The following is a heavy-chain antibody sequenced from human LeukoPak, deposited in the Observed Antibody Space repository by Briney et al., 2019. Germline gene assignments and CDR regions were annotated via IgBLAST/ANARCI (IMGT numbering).Heavy chain of an antibody. CDR3: ARVETSYYGSGTYEDWFDP. V-gene: IGHV4-30-4*01. D-gene: IGHD3-10*01. Sequence: SETLSLTCTVPGDSIRSGDYYWSWIRQPPGKGLEWIGYIYYSVTTYYNPSLKSRVTIEVDTSKNQFSLRLSSVTAADTAVYYCARVETSYYGSGTYEDWFDPWGQGTLVIVSS. CDR2: IYYSVTT. CDR1: GDSIRSGDYY. J-gene: IGHJ5*02.